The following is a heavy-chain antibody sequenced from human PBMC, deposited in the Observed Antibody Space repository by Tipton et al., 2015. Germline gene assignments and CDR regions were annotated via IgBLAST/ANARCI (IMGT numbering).Heavy chain of an antibody. V-gene: IGHV4-39*01. CDR2: VHYSGST. J-gene: IGHJ4*02. D-gene: IGHD6-13*01. CDR3: ARRFSHSSSWTFDY. Sequence: WVRQAPGKGLEWIGSVHYSGSTYYNPSLKSRVTISVDTSKNQFSLKLSSVTAADTAVYYCARRFSHSSSWTFDYWGQGTLVTVSS.